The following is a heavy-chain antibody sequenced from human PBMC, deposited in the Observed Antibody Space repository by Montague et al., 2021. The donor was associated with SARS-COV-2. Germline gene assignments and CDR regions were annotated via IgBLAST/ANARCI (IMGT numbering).Heavy chain of an antibody. CDR1: GGSISSSSYY. J-gene: IGHJ5*02. CDR3: ARDSRVVFVVTIYNWFDP. Sequence: SETLSLTCTVSGGSISSSSYYWGWIRQPPGKGLEWIGSIYYSGXTXYXXXXKXRVTISVDTSKNQFSLKLSSVTAADTAVYYCARDSRVVFVVTIYNWFDPWGQGTLVTVSS. D-gene: IGHD3-3*01. V-gene: IGHV4-39*07. CDR2: IYYSGXT.